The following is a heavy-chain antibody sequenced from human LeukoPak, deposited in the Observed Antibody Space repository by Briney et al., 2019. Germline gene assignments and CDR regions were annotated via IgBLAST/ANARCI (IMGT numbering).Heavy chain of an antibody. CDR1: GFTVSSNY. CDR3: ARDLGGAIDY. D-gene: IGHD3-16*01. CDR2: IYSGGST. V-gene: IGHV3-53*01. Sequence: GGSLRLSCAASGFTVSSNYMSWVRQAPGKGLEWVSVIYSGGSTYSADSLKGRFTISRDNSKNTLYLQMNSLRAEDTAVYYCARDLGGAIDYWGQGTLVTVSS. J-gene: IGHJ4*02.